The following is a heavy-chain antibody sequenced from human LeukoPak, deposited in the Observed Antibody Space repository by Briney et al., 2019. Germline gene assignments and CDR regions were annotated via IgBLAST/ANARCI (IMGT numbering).Heavy chain of an antibody. CDR3: AREVGIRRHFDY. D-gene: IGHD1-26*01. CDR2: INPSGGNT. J-gene: IGHJ4*02. V-gene: IGHV1-46*01. CDR1: GYIFTSFY. Sequence: GASVRVSCKASGYIFTSFYMHWVRQAPGQGLEWMGIINPSGGNTGYAQRFQGRVTMTRDTSTSTVYMELSSLRSEDTAVYFCAREVGIRRHFDYWGRGTPVTVSS.